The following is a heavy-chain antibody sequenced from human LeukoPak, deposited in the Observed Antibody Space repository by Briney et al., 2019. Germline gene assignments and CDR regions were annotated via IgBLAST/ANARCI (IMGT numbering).Heavy chain of an antibody. CDR1: GFTFSSYA. D-gene: IGHD1-1*01. CDR2: ISYDGSNK. Sequence: PGGSLRLSCAASGFTFSSYAMHWVRQAPGKGLEWVAVISYDGSNKYYVDSVKGRFTISRDNSKNTLYLQMNSLRAEDTAVYYCARENVLTFDYWGQGTLVTVSS. J-gene: IGHJ4*02. CDR3: ARENVLTFDY. V-gene: IGHV3-30*04.